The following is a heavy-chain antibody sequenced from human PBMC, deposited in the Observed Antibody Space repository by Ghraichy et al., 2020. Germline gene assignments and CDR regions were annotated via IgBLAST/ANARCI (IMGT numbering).Heavy chain of an antibody. Sequence: GGSLGLSCAASGFTFRSHWMHWVRQAPGEGPVWVSRINSDGSITNYADSVKGRFTISRDNAKDTLYLQMNSLRADDTAVYYCARDIATAGNWFETWGQGTLVTVSS. V-gene: IGHV3-74*01. CDR1: GFTFRSHW. D-gene: IGHD6-13*01. J-gene: IGHJ5*02. CDR2: INSDGSIT. CDR3: ARDIATAGNWFET.